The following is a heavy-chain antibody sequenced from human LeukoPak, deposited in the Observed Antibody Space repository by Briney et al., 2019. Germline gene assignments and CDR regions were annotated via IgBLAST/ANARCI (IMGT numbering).Heavy chain of an antibody. J-gene: IGHJ4*02. CDR1: GFTFSSYA. Sequence: SGGSLRLSCAASGFTFSSYAMSWVRQAPGKGLEWVSAISGSGGSTYYADSVKGRFTISRDNSKNTLYLQMNSLRAEDTAVYYCAKVHSSGWYLSYFDYWGQGTLVTVSS. D-gene: IGHD6-19*01. CDR2: ISGSGGST. CDR3: AKVHSSGWYLSYFDY. V-gene: IGHV3-23*01.